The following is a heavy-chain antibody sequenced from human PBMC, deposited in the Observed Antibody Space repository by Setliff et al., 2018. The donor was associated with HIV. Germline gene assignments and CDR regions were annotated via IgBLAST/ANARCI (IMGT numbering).Heavy chain of an antibody. CDR1: GFIFSNYW. CDR3: ARDPYYYDSSGYGPRAFDI. CDR2: ISSSSSTI. Sequence: GGSLRLSCAASGFIFSNYWMYWVRQAPGKGLEWVSYISSSSSTIHYADSVKGRFTISRDNAKNSLYLQMNSLRAEDTAVYYCARDPYYYDSSGYGPRAFDIWGQGTMVTVSS. J-gene: IGHJ3*02. D-gene: IGHD3-22*01. V-gene: IGHV3-48*04.